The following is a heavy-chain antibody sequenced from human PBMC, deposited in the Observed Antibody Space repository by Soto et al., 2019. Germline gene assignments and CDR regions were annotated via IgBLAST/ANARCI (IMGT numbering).Heavy chain of an antibody. J-gene: IGHJ6*04. D-gene: IGHD3-10*01. CDR1: GYTFTSYG. CDR3: ARVDPQVGFVDV. Sequence: ASVKVSCKASGYTFTSYGISWVRQAPGQGLEWMGWISAYNGNTNYAQKLQGRVTMTTDTSTSTAYMELRSLRSDDTAVYYCARVDPQVGFVDVCGKRSTVTVSS. CDR2: ISAYNGNT. V-gene: IGHV1-18*01.